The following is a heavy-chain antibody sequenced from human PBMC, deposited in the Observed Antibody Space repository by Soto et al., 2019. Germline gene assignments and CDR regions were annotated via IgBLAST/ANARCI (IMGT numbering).Heavy chain of an antibody. Sequence: SETLSLTCTVSGGSISSGGYYWSWIRQHPGKGLEWIGYIYYSGSTYYNPSLKSRVTISVDTSKNQFSPKLSSVTAADTAVYYCARTRAKSLSSSGPAGTFDYWGQGTLVTGS. J-gene: IGHJ4*02. CDR3: ARTRAKSLSSSGPAGTFDY. CDR2: IYYSGST. V-gene: IGHV4-31*03. D-gene: IGHD3-22*01. CDR1: GGSISSGGYY.